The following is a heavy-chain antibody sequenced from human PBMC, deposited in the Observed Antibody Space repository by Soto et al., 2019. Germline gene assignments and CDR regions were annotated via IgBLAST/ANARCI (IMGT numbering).Heavy chain of an antibody. CDR3: TYLHYDILTGSTWYYFDY. CDR2: TKSKTDGGTR. Sequence: PGGSLRLSCAASGFTFSNAWMSWVRQAPGKGLEWVGRTKSKTDGGTRDYAAPVKGRFTISRGDSKKTLYLQMNSLKTGDTAVYYCTYLHYDILTGSTWYYFDYWGQGTLVTVSS. J-gene: IGHJ4*02. V-gene: IGHV3-15*01. D-gene: IGHD3-9*01. CDR1: GFTFSNAW.